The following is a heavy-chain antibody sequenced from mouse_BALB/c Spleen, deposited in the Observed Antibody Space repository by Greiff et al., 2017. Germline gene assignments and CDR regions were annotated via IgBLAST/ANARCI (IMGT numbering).Heavy chain of an antibody. CDR1: GYSFTGYY. Sequence: LVKTGASVKISCKASGYSFTGYYMHWVKQSHGKSLEWIGYISCYNGATSYNQKFKGKATFTVDTSSSTAYMQFNSLTSEDSAVYYCARSPIYDGYTGYFDVWGAGTTVTVSS. V-gene: IGHV1S34*01. D-gene: IGHD2-3*01. CDR2: ISCYNGAT. J-gene: IGHJ1*01. CDR3: ARSPIYDGYTGYFDV.